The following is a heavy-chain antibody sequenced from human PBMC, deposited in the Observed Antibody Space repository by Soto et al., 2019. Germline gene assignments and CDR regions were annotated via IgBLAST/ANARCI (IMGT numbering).Heavy chain of an antibody. CDR1: GFTFDDYA. J-gene: IGHJ4*02. V-gene: IGHV3-23*04. CDR3: AKDKPGTTSFDD. CDR2: ISDSGDTT. D-gene: IGHD1-1*01. Sequence: EVQLVESGGGLVQPGRSLRLSCAASGFTFDDYAMHWVRQAPGKGLEWVSGISDSGDTTHYADSVKGRFTISRDTSKSTLYLQMNTLRAEDTALYYCAKDKPGTTSFDDWGQGTLVIVSS.